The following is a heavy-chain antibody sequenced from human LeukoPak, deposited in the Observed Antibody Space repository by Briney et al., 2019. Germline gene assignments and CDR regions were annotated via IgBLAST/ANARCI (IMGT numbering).Heavy chain of an antibody. V-gene: IGHV4-59*01. CDR2: IYYSGST. J-gene: IGHJ6*04. CDR3: ARDRGCSSTSCYAEVVYGMDV. CDR1: GGSISSYY. Sequence: PSETLSLTCTVSGGSISSYYWSWIRQPPGKGLEWIGYIYYSGSTNYNPSLKSRVTISVDTSKNRFSLKLSSVTAADTAVYYCARDRGCSSTSCYAEVVYGMDVWGKGTTVTVSS. D-gene: IGHD2-2*01.